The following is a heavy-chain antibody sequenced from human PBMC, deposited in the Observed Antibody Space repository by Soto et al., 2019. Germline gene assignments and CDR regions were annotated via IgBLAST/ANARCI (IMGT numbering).Heavy chain of an antibody. V-gene: IGHV3-23*01. D-gene: IGHD2-15*01. CDR3: AKDPVVVVVAATEAAFDI. CDR1: GFTFSSYA. Sequence: EVQLLESGGGLVQPGGSLRLSCAASGFTFSSYAMSWVRQAPGKGLEWVSAISGSGGSTYYADSVKGRFTISRDNSKNTLYLQMNSLRAEDTAVYYCAKDPVVVVVAATEAAFDIWGQGTMVTVSS. J-gene: IGHJ3*02. CDR2: ISGSGGST.